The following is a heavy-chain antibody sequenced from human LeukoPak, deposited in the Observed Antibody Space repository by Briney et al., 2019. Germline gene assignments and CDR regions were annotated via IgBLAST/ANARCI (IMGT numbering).Heavy chain of an antibody. CDR1: GYTFTSYD. V-gene: IGHV1-8*01. CDR3: ARRPGRRLTRSHYYYMDV. D-gene: IGHD1-26*01. Sequence: ASVKVSCKASGYTFTSYDINWVRQATGQGLEWMGWMNPNSGNTGYAQKFQGRVTMTRNTSISTAYMELSSLRSEDTAVYYCARRPGRRLTRSHYYYMDVWGKGTTVTVSS. CDR2: MNPNSGNT. J-gene: IGHJ6*03.